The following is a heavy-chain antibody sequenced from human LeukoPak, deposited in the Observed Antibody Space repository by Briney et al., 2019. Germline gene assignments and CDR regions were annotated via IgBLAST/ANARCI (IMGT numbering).Heavy chain of an antibody. V-gene: IGHV4-59*01. CDR2: VYYSGST. CDR3: ARMYGYTYGPDY. J-gene: IGHJ4*02. Sequence: SETLSLTCTVSGGSISSYYWNWIRQPPGKGLEWIGHVYYSGSTYYSPSLKSRVTISVDTSKNQFSLNLTSVTAADTAVYYCARMYGYTYGPDYWGQGTLVTVSS. CDR1: GGSISSYY. D-gene: IGHD5-12*01.